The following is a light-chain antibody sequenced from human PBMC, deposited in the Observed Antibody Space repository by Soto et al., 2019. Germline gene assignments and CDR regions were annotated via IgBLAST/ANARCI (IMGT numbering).Light chain of an antibody. J-gene: IGKJ4*02. CDR3: QPYNSASP. Sequence: EIVLTQSPGPLSLSPGERATLSCMTSQSVSNNYLAWYQQKPGQAPRLLIYGASSRATGIPDRFSGSGSGTDFTLSISRLAPGESAEKYSQPYNSASPLAEGTKVDIK. CDR2: GAS. V-gene: IGKV3-20*01. CDR1: QSVSNNY.